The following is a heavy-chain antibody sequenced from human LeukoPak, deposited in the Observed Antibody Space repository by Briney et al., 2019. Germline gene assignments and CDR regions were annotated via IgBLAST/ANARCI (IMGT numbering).Heavy chain of an antibody. V-gene: IGHV1-69*13. D-gene: IGHD4-17*01. J-gene: IGHJ6*02. Sequence: SVKVSCKASGGSFIRYAISWVRQAPGQGLEWMGGIIPIFGTANYAQKFQGRVTITAGESTSTAYMELSSLRSEDTAVYYCANQVWYVTTDAKAYGMDVWGQGTTVTVSS. CDR2: IIPIFGTA. CDR1: GGSFIRYA. CDR3: ANQVWYVTTDAKAYGMDV.